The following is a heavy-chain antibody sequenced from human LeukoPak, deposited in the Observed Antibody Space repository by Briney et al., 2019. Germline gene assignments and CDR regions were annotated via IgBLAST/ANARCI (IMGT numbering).Heavy chain of an antibody. CDR1: GFTFSSYG. J-gene: IGHJ4*02. CDR3: AKDQTYYYDSSGQWDPYYFDY. V-gene: IGHV3-30*18. D-gene: IGHD3-22*01. Sequence: GRSLRLSCAASGFTFSSYGMHWVRQAPGKGLEWVAVISYDGSNKHYADSVKGRFTISRDNSKNTLYLQMNSLRAEDTAVYYCAKDQTYYYDSSGQWDPYYFDYWGQGTLVTVSS. CDR2: ISYDGSNK.